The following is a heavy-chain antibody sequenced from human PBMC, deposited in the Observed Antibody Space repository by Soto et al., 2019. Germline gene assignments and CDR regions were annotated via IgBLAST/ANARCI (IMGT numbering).Heavy chain of an antibody. D-gene: IGHD2-15*01. V-gene: IGHV3-30*18. CDR2: ISYDGSNK. J-gene: IGHJ4*02. CDR3: AKDDCSGGSCYYFDY. CDR1: GFTFSSYG. Sequence: GGSLRLSCAASGFTFSSYGMHWVRQAPGKGLEWVAVISYDGSNKYYADSVKGRFTISRDNSKNTLYLQMNSLRAEDTAVYYCAKDDCSGGSCYYFDYWGQGTLVTVSS.